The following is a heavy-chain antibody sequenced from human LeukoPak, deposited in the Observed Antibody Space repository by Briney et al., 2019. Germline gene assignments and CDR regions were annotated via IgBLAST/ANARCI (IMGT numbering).Heavy chain of an antibody. V-gene: IGHV4-4*09. CDR3: ARHSSGYSPLDY. CDR2: IYTSGST. D-gene: IGHD3-22*01. Sequence: SETLSLTCTVSGGSISSYYWSWIRQPPGKGLEWIGYIYTSGSTNYNTSLKSRVTISVDTSKNQFSLKLSSVTAADTAVYYCARHSSGYSPLDYWGQGTLVTVSS. CDR1: GGSISSYY. J-gene: IGHJ4*02.